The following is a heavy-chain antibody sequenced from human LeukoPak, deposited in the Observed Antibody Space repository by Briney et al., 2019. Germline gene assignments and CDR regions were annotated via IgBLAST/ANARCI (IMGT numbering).Heavy chain of an antibody. CDR2: ISAYNGNT. D-gene: IGHD2-21*02. CDR1: GYTFTSYG. Sequence: GASVKVSCKASGYTFTSYGISWVRQAPGQGLEWMGWISAYNGNTNYAQKLQGRVTMTTDTSTSTAYMELRSLRSDDTAVYYCARDRIGVVVTPSFDYWGQGTLVTVSS. CDR3: ARDRIGVVVTPSFDY. J-gene: IGHJ4*02. V-gene: IGHV1-18*01.